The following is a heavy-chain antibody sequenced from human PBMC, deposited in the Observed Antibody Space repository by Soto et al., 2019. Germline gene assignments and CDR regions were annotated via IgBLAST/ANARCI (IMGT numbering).Heavy chain of an antibody. J-gene: IGHJ5*02. V-gene: IGHV1-69*12. D-gene: IGHD3-22*01. CDR3: ARDRGPSSGYYPYWFDP. Sequence: QVQLVQSGAEVEKPGSSVKVSCKASGGTFSSYAISWVRQAPGQGLEWMGEIIPIFGTANYAQTFQCRVTITADESTSTAYMEQSSLRSEDTAVYYCARDRGPSSGYYPYWFDPWGQGTLVTVSS. CDR2: IIPIFGTA. CDR1: GGTFSSYA.